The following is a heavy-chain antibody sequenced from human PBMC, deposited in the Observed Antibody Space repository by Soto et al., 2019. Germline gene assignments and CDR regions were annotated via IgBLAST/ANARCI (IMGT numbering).Heavy chain of an antibody. J-gene: IGHJ6*02. D-gene: IGHD3-3*01. V-gene: IGHV5-51*01. Sequence: ESLKISCKGSEYSFTSYWIGWVRQMPGKGLEWMGIIYPGDSDTRYSPSFQGQVTISVDKSISTAYLQWSSLKASDTAMYYCARVTWSGYSYYGMDVWGQGTTVTVSS. CDR1: EYSFTSYW. CDR3: ARVTWSGYSYYGMDV. CDR2: IYPGDSDT.